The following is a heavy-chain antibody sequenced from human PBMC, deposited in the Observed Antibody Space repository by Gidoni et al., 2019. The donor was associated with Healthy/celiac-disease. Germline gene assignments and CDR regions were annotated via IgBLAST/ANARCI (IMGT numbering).Heavy chain of an antibody. D-gene: IGHD3-16*01. J-gene: IGHJ6*02. CDR2: IYHRGST. CDR1: GGPISSSNW. CDR3: ARDGKRISHLILGYYGMDV. Sequence: VQLQESGPGLVTPSATLSLTCAVTGGPISSSNWWSWVRQPPGKGLEWIGEIYHRGSTNYNPALKSRVTISVDKSKNQFSLKLISLTAGDTAVYYCARDGKRISHLILGYYGMDVWGQGTTVTVSS. V-gene: IGHV4-4*02.